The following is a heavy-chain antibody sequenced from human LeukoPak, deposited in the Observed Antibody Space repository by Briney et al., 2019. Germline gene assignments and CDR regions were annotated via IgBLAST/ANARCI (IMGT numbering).Heavy chain of an antibody. V-gene: IGHV3-23*01. J-gene: IGHJ4*02. CDR1: GFPFNMFA. CDR2: LSRGGEAT. Sequence: GGSLRLSCTGSGFPFNMFAMNWVRQAPGQGLEWVSGLSRGGEATNYADSVKGRFTVSRDTSKNMVFLQMNDLRPEDTAVYYCAKEQRIRHCSEGVCMEGYYFDYWGQGSLVTVSA. CDR3: AKEQRIRHCSEGVCMEGYYFDY. D-gene: IGHD2-8*01.